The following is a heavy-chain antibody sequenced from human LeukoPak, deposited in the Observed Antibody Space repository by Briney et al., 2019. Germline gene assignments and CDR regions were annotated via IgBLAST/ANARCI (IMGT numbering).Heavy chain of an antibody. V-gene: IGHV6-1*01. J-gene: IGHJ6*02. D-gene: IGHD3-22*01. CDR2: TYYRSKWYN. Sequence: SGPGLVKPSQTLSLTCAISGDSVSSNSAAWNWIRQSPSRGLEWLGRTYYRSKWYNDYAVSVKSRITINPDTSKNQFSLKLSSVTAADTAVYYCARHLRLFVNYYYGMDVWGQGTTVTVSS. CDR3: ARHLRLFVNYYYGMDV. CDR1: GDSVSSNSAA.